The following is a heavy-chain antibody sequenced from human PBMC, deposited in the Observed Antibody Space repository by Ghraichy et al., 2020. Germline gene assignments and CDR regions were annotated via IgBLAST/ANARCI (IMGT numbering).Heavy chain of an antibody. CDR2: IKTDGSEK. CDR1: GFTFSSYW. Sequence: GESLNISCAASGFTFSSYWMTWVRQAPGKGLEWVATIKTDGSEKYYVDSVKGRFTISRDNSKNSLYLQMNSPRVEDTAVYYCANFFNCITGVCLDYWGQGTLVTVSS. CDR3: ANFFNCITGVCLDY. J-gene: IGHJ4*02. V-gene: IGHV3-7*03. D-gene: IGHD2-8*01.